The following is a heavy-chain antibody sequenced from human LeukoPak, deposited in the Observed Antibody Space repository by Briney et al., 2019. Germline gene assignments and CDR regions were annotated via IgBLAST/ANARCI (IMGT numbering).Heavy chain of an antibody. Sequence: SETLSLTCTVSDGSINNYYWSWIRQPAGKGLEWIGRIYTRGSTNYNPSLKSRVTMSVDTAKNQFSLKLSSVNAADTAVYYCARGRCSADICSGGDAFDIWGQGTMVSVSS. V-gene: IGHV4-4*07. CDR3: ARGRCSADICSGGDAFDI. D-gene: IGHD2-15*01. CDR2: IYTRGST. J-gene: IGHJ3*02. CDR1: DGSINNYY.